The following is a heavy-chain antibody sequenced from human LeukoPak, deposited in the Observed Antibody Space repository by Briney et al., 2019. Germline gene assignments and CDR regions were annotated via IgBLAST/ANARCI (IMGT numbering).Heavy chain of an antibody. V-gene: IGHV3-23*01. J-gene: IGHJ4*02. CDR1: GFTFSSYA. D-gene: IGHD6-6*01. Sequence: GGSLRLSCAASGFTFSSYAMSWVRQAPGKGLEWVSAISGSGGSTYYADSVKGRFTISRDNSKNTLYLQMNGLRAEDTAVYYCAKVWGYSSSSYYYFDYWGQGTLVTVSS. CDR3: AKVWGYSSSSYYYFDY. CDR2: ISGSGGST.